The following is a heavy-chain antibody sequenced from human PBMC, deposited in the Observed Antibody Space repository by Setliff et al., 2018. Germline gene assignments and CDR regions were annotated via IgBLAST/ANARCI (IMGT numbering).Heavy chain of an antibody. Sequence: SETLSLTCAVYGGSFSGYYWSWIRQPPGKGLEWIGEINHSGSTNYNQSLKNRVTLSVDTSKNQFSLKLSFVTAADTAVYYCARHPSSGSYYGGSIFYFDDWGPGILVTVSS. CDR3: ARHPSSGSYYGGSIFYFDD. V-gene: IGHV4-34*01. CDR1: GGSFSGYY. J-gene: IGHJ4*02. CDR2: INHSGST. D-gene: IGHD1-26*01.